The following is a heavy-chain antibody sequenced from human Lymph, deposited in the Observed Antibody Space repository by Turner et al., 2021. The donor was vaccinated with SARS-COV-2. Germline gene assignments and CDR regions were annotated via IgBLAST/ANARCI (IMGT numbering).Heavy chain of an antibody. CDR1: GYTFTGYF. Sequence: QVQLLRSGAGVKEPGSSVMVSCKASGYTFTGYFRRWVRPAPGQGLEWRGWSNPYSGGTIYAQKFQGRVPMTSNTSISKAYMKLSRLQSNDTAVYYCARQATTVVKGPRPATAAGIDPWGQGTLVTVSS. V-gene: IGHV1-2*02. J-gene: IGHJ5*02. D-gene: IGHD1-1*01. CDR3: ARQATTVVKGPRPATAAGIDP. CDR2: SNPYSGGT.